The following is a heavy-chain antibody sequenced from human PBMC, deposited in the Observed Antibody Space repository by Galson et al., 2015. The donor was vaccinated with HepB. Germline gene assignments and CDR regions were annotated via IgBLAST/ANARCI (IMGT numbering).Heavy chain of an antibody. D-gene: IGHD3-3*01. CDR1: GGSIRCYY. CDR2: IYYSGST. J-gene: IGHJ4*02. V-gene: IGHV4-59*01. CDR3: ARLRFLEWSSFDY. Sequence: LSLTCTVSGGSIRCYYWSWIRQPPGKGLEWLGYIYYSGSTNYNPSLKSRVTISVDTSENQFSLKLSSVTAADTAVYYCARLRFLEWSSFDYWGQGTLVTVSS.